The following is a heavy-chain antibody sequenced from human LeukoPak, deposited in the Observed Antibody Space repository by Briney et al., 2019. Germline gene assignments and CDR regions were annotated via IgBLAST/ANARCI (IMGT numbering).Heavy chain of an antibody. Sequence: GGSLRLSCAASGFTFSSYSMNWVRQAPGKGLEWVSSISSSSSYIYYADSVKGRFTISGDNAKNSLYLQMNSLRAEDTAVYYCARERGDYGDYFDYYYYMDVWGKGTTVTVSS. D-gene: IGHD4-17*01. CDR3: ARERGDYGDYFDYYYYMDV. CDR1: GFTFSSYS. CDR2: ISSSSSYI. J-gene: IGHJ6*03. V-gene: IGHV3-21*01.